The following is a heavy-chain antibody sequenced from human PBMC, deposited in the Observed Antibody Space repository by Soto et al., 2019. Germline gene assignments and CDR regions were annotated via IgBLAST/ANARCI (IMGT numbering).Heavy chain of an antibody. CDR1: GYTFTNYG. Sequence: QVQLVQSGAEVREPGASVKVSCKASGYTFTNYGISWVRQAPGQALEWIGWISAYNGKIDYAQKVQGRITMTIDTSTSTAFMELRSLRSDDTAVYYCARETIPQMYYYGTDVWGQGTTVIVSS. J-gene: IGHJ6*02. CDR2: ISAYNGKI. V-gene: IGHV1-18*01. CDR3: ARETIPQMYYYGTDV. D-gene: IGHD3-16*01.